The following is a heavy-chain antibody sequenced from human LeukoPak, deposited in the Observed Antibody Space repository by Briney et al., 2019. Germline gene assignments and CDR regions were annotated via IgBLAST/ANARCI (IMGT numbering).Heavy chain of an antibody. CDR3: ARLDCSGGSCHLDY. D-gene: IGHD2-15*01. CDR2: SYYSGST. CDR1: GGSISSYF. V-gene: IGHV4-59*08. Sequence: PSETLSLTCTVSGGSISSYFWSWIRQPPGKGLEWIGYSYYSGSTNYNPSLKSRVTISVDTSKSQFSLKLSSVTAADTALYYCARLDCSGGSCHLDYWGQGTLVTVSS. J-gene: IGHJ4*02.